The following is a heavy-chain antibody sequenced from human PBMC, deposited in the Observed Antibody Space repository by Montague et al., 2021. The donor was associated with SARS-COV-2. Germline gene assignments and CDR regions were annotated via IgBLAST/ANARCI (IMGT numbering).Heavy chain of an antibody. CDR2: VFYRGST. CDR3: ARRAGVVGDTRFDY. J-gene: IGHJ4*01. D-gene: IGHD1-26*01. V-gene: IGHV4-39*01. Sequence: SETLSLTCTVSGDSISSLHYHWGWIRQSPGKSLEWIGNVFYRGSTYYXXXLRNRVTISVDTSKNQFALGLRSVTATDTAIYYCARRAGVVGDTRFDYWGQGILVPVSS. CDR1: GDSISSLHYH.